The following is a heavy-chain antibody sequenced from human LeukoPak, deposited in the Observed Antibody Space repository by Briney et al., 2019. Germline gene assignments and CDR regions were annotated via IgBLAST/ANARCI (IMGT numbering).Heavy chain of an antibody. CDR3: ASSGVGSSWFYY. D-gene: IGHD6-13*01. Sequence: PGGSLRLSCAASGXTXXXXWXXWXXXAPGXGLVWVSRINTDGSGTSYADSVKGRFTISRDNAKNTLYLQMSSLRAEDTAVYYCASSGVGSSWFYYWGQGTLVTVSS. J-gene: IGHJ4*02. V-gene: IGHV3-74*01. CDR2: INTDGSGT. CDR1: GXTXXXXW.